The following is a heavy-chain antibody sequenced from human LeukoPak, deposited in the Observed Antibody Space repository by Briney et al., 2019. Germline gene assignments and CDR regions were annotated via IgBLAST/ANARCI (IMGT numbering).Heavy chain of an antibody. D-gene: IGHD3-22*01. CDR2: IGIAGDT. J-gene: IGHJ4*02. CDR3: ARADYYDSSGYYWFDY. Sequence: PGGSLRLSCAASGFTFDDYAMHWVRQATGKGLEWVSTIGIAGDTYYLGSVKGRFTISRENAKKSMYLQMNSLRAEDTAVYYCARADYYDSSGYYWFDYWGQGTLVTVSS. CDR1: GFTFDDYA. V-gene: IGHV3-13*01.